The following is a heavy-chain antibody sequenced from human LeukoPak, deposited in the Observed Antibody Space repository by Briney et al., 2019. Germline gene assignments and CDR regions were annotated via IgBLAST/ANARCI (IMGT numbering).Heavy chain of an antibody. CDR2: IYTSGST. V-gene: IGHV4-61*02. Sequence: PSETLSLTCTVSGGSISSGSYYWSWIRQPAGKGLEWIGRIYTSGSTNYNPSLKSRVTISVDTSKNQFSLKLSSVTAAGTAVYYCARGRPFDIWGQGTMVTVSS. CDR3: ARGRPFDI. CDR1: GGSISSGSYY. J-gene: IGHJ3*02.